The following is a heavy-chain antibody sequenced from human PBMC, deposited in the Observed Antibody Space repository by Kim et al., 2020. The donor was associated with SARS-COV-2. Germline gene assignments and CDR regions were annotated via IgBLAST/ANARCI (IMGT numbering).Heavy chain of an antibody. Sequence: SETLSLTCSVSGGSVSTNYWSWIRQPPGKGLEWMGYFYYSGGTNYNPSLKSRVTISVDTSKNQFSLKLRSVTAADTAVYYCARQAWSGYLFDIWGQGTMVTVSS. CDR1: GGSVSTNY. CDR2: FYYSGGT. J-gene: IGHJ3*02. V-gene: IGHV4-59*08. CDR3: ARQAWSGYLFDI. D-gene: IGHD3-3*01.